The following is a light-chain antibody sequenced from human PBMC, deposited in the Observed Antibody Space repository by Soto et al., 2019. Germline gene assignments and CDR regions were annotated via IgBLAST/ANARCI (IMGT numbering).Light chain of an antibody. CDR3: QQYGSSPLT. CDR2: GAS. V-gene: IGKV3-20*01. J-gene: IGKJ4*01. Sequence: EIVLTQSPGTLSLSPGERATLSCRVSQSVSSSYLAWYQQKPGQAPRLLIYGASSSATGIPDRFSGSGSGTDFTLTISRLEPEDFAVYYCQQYGSSPLTFGGGTKVDIK. CDR1: QSVSSSY.